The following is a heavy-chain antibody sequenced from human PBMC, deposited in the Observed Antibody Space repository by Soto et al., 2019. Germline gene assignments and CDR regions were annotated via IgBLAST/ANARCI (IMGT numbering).Heavy chain of an antibody. Sequence: QVQLVQSGAEVKKPGASVTVSCKASGYRFSDYYLHWVRQAPGQGPEWMGWMNPNSGDTKYAQKFKGWVTMTRDTSVRTAFMELNWLKSDDTAVYYCARESGGATATLDYYYFYMDVWGIGTTVTVSS. D-gene: IGHD5-12*01. CDR1: GYRFSDYY. V-gene: IGHV1-2*04. CDR3: ARESGGATATLDYYYFYMDV. J-gene: IGHJ6*03. CDR2: MNPNSGDT.